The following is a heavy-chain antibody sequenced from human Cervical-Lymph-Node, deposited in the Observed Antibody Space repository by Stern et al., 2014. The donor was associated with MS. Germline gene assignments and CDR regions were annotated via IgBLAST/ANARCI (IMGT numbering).Heavy chain of an antibody. V-gene: IGHV4-59*01. D-gene: IGHD5/OR15-5a*01. Sequence: QVQLQESGPGLVKPSETLSLTCTVSGGSITHYYWSWIRQPPGTGLEWIGYIYYSGSTNYNPSLKSRVTIAVDTSKNQFSLKLSSVTAADTAVYYCARDKGMCCLWGQGTLVTVSS. CDR3: ARDKGMCCL. CDR1: GGSITHYY. CDR2: IYYSGST. J-gene: IGHJ4*01.